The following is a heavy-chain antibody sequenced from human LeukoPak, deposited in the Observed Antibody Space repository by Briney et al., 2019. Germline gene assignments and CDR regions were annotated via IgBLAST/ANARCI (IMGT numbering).Heavy chain of an antibody. CDR3: ARGDLTGHLCWFDP. D-gene: IGHD3-9*01. CDR2: ISSSSSHI. V-gene: IGHV3-21*01. J-gene: IGHJ5*02. Sequence: GGSLRLSCAASGFTFSDYDMNWVRQAPGNGLEWVSFISSSSSHIYYADSLKGRFTVSRDNAKKSLYPQMNSLRAEDTAVYYCARGDLTGHLCWFDPWGQGTLVTVSS. CDR1: GFTFSDYD.